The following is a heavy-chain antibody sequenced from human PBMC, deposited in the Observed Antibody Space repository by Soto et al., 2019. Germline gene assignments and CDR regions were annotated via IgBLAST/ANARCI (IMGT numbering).Heavy chain of an antibody. D-gene: IGHD3-22*01. CDR2: INHSGST. CDR1: GGSFSGYY. CDR3: ARSKYYYDSSGYYFLYYFDY. V-gene: IGHV4-34*01. J-gene: IGHJ4*02. Sequence: PSETLSLTCAVYGGSFSGYYWSWIRQPPGKGLEWIGEINHSGSTNYNPSLKSRVTISVDTSKNQFSLKLSSVTAADTAVYYCARSKYYYDSSGYYFLYYFDYWGQGTLVTVSS.